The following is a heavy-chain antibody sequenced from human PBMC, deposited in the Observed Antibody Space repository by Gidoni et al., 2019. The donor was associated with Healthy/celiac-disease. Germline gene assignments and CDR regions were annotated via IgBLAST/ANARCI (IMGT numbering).Heavy chain of an antibody. CDR2: INHSGST. V-gene: IGHV4-34*01. Sequence: HVQLQPWGAGVLKPSATLSLPRPAYGGSFSGYYWSWIRQPPGKGLEWIGEINHSGSTNYNPSLKSRVTISVDTSKNQFSLKLSSVTAADTAVYYCARGFGFLDYWGQGTLVTVSS. CDR1: GGSFSGYY. D-gene: IGHD3-10*01. CDR3: ARGFGFLDY. J-gene: IGHJ4*02.